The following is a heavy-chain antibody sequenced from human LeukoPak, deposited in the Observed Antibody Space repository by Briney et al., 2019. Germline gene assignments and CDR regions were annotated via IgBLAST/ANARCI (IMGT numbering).Heavy chain of an antibody. CDR1: GGSVSSSSYY. CDR3: ASHRRYTTGSEEFDY. Sequence: SETLSLTCTVSGGSVSSSSYYWGWIRQPPGKGLEWIGSICYGGATYYNPSLKSRASISVDTSKNQFSLKLSSVTAADTAVYYCASHRRYTTGSEEFDYWGQGALVTVSS. J-gene: IGHJ4*02. CDR2: ICYGGAT. D-gene: IGHD2/OR15-2a*01. V-gene: IGHV4-39*01.